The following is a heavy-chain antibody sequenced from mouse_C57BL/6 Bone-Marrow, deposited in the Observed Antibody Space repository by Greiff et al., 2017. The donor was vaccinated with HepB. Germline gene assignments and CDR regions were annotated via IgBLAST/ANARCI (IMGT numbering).Heavy chain of an antibody. CDR3: AMITVDY. V-gene: IGHV5-4*03. J-gene: IGHJ2*01. CDR1: GFTFSSYA. D-gene: IGHD2-4*01. Sequence: EVKLVESGGGLVKPGGSLKLSCAASGFTFSSYAMSWVRQTPETRLEWVATISDGGSYTYYPDNVKGRFTISRDNAKNNLYLQMSHLKSEDTAMYYCAMITVDYWGQGTTLTVSS. CDR2: ISDGGSYT.